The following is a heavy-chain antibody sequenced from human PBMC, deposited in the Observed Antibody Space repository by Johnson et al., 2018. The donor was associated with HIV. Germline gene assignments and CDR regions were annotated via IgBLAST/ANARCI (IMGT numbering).Heavy chain of an antibody. D-gene: IGHD6-13*01. CDR3: TSRYSSNWWGYAFDI. CDR1: GFTFSNAW. J-gene: IGHJ3*02. CDR2: IKSKANSYAT. V-gene: IGHV3-73*01. Sequence: VQLVESGGGLVQPGGSLRLSCAASGFTFSNAWMSWVRQAPGKGLEWVGRIKSKANSYATAYAASVKGRFTISRDDSKNTAYLQMNSLKTEDSAVYYCTSRYSSNWWGYAFDIWGQGTVVTVSS.